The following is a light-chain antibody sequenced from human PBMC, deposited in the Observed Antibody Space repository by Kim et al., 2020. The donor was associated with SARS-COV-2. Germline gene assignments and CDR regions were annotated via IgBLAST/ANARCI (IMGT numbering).Light chain of an antibody. CDR3: SSYTSSSTLV. J-gene: IGLJ2*01. CDR2: EVS. CDR1: SSDVGSYNR. Sequence: GQSVTLSCTGTSSDVGSYNRVSWYQQPPGTAPKLMIYEVSNRPSGVPDRFSGSKSGNTASLTISGLQAEDEADYYCSSYTSSSTLVLGGGTQLTVL. V-gene: IGLV2-18*02.